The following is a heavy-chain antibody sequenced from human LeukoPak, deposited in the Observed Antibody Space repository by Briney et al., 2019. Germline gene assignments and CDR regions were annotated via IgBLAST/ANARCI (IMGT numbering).Heavy chain of an antibody. CDR3: ARHRSKWLQSTFDY. V-gene: IGHV4-39*01. J-gene: IGHJ4*02. Sequence: PSETLSLTCTVSGGSISSYYWGWIRQPPGKGLEWIGSIYHSGSTYYNPSLKSRVTISVDTSKNQFSLKLSSVTAADTAVYYCARHRSKWLQSTFDYWGQGTLVTVSS. CDR1: GGSISSYY. D-gene: IGHD5-24*01. CDR2: IYHSGST.